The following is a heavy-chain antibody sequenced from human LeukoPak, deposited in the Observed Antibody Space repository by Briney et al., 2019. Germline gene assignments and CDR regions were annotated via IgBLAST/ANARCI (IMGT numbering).Heavy chain of an antibody. Sequence: GGSLRLSCAASGFTFSSYAMSWVRQAPGKGLELVSAISGSGGSTYYADSVKGRFTISRDNSKNTLYLQMNSLRAEDTAVYYCAKSEEVVTTYFDYWGQGTLVTVSS. J-gene: IGHJ4*02. CDR2: ISGSGGST. D-gene: IGHD3-22*01. CDR1: GFTFSSYA. V-gene: IGHV3-23*01. CDR3: AKSEEVVTTYFDY.